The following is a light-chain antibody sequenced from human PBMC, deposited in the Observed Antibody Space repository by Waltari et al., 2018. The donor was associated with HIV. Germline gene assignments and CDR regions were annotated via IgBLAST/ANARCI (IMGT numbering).Light chain of an antibody. CDR3: GTWDSSLSAMV. CDR1: RSNIGKSY. Sequence: QSVLTQPPSVWAAPGQEVTLACPGSRSNIGKSYVSWSQQVPETAPRLLIYDNDKRPSGIPARFSGSKSGTSATLGITGLQTGDEADYYCGTWDSSLSAMVFGGGTKLTVL. CDR2: DND. V-gene: IGLV1-51*01. J-gene: IGLJ2*01.